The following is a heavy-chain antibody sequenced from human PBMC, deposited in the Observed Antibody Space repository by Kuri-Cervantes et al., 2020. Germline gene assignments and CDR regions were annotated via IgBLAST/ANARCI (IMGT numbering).Heavy chain of an antibody. CDR3: ARTTLTGYYMFFAFDI. J-gene: IGHJ3*02. D-gene: IGHD3-9*01. Sequence: ETLSLTCAASGFTFSSYDMHWVRQATGKGLEWVSAIGTAGDTYYPGSVKGRFTISRENAKNSLYLQMNSLRAGDTAVYYCARTTLTGYYMFFAFDIWGQGTMVTVSS. CDR2: IGTAGDT. CDR1: GFTFSSYD. V-gene: IGHV3-13*01.